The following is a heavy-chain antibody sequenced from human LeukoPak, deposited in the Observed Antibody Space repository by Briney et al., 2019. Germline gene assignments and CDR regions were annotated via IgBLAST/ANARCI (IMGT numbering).Heavy chain of an antibody. J-gene: IGHJ6*03. V-gene: IGHV3-53*01. D-gene: IGHD2-2*01. Sequence: GGSLRLSCAASGFTVSSNYMSWVRQAPGKGLEWVSVIYSGGSTYYADSVKGRFTISRDNSKNTLYLQMNSLRAEDTAVYYCARVVSGVVPAAIHYYYYMDVWGKGTTVTVSS. CDR1: GFTVSSNY. CDR3: ARVVSGVVPAAIHYYYYMDV. CDR2: IYSGGST.